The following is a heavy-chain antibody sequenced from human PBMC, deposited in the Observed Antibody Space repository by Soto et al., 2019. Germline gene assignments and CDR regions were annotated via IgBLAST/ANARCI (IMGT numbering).Heavy chain of an antibody. V-gene: IGHV3-33*01. J-gene: IGHJ6*02. CDR2: IWYDGSNK. CDR1: GFTFSSYG. D-gene: IGHD4-17*01. CDR3: AREGSTVTTTVTTNGMDV. Sequence: QVQLVESGGGVVQPGRSLRLSCAASGFTFSSYGMHWVRQAPGKGLEWVAVIWYDGSNKYYADSVKGRFTISRDNSKNTQYLQMNSLRAEDTAVYYCAREGSTVTTTVTTNGMDVWGQGTTVTVSS.